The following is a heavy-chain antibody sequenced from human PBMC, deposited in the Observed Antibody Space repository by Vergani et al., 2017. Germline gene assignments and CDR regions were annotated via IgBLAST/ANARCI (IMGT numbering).Heavy chain of an antibody. CDR1: GGSVSSGSYY. CDR3: AKAGYYGSGSYYNGVLGYYFDY. Sequence: QVQLQESGPGLVKPSETLSLTCTVSGGSVSSGSYYWSWIRQPPGKGLEWIGYIYYSGSTNYNPSLKSRVTISVDTSKNQFSLKLSSVTAADTAVYYCAKAGYYGSGSYYNGVLGYYFDYWGQGTLVTVSS. V-gene: IGHV4-61*01. CDR2: IYYSGST. D-gene: IGHD3-10*01. J-gene: IGHJ4*02.